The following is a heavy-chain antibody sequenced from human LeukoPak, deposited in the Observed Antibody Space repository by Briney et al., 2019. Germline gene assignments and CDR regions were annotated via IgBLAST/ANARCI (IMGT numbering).Heavy chain of an antibody. D-gene: IGHD6-19*01. J-gene: IGHJ6*03. CDR2: IIGSGGST. V-gene: IGHV3-23*01. CDR1: GFTFSHYT. CDR3: AKRMAYTRGIGNSYMDV. Sequence: PGGSLRLSCAASGFTFSHYTMNWVRQAPGKGLEWVSGIIGSGGSTNYADSVKGRFTISRDNSKNTLYLQMNSLRAEDTAVYYCAKRMAYTRGIGNSYMDVWGKGTTVIVSS.